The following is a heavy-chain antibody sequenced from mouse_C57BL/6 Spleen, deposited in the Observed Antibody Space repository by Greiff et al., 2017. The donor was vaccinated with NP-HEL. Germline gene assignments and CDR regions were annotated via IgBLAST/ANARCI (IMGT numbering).Heavy chain of an antibody. CDR1: GFSLTSYG. CDR3: ARYDYDGGYAMDY. V-gene: IGHV2-2*01. Sequence: VMLVESGPGLVQPSQSLSITCTVSGFSLTSYGVHWVRQSPGKGLEWLGVIWSGGSTDYNAAFISRLSISKDNSKSEVFFKMNSLQADDTAIYYCARYDYDGGYAMDYWGQGTSVTVAS. D-gene: IGHD2-4*01. CDR2: IWSGGST. J-gene: IGHJ4*01.